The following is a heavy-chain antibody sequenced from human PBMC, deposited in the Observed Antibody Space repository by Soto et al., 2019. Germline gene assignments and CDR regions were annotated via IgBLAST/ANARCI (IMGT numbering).Heavy chain of an antibody. D-gene: IGHD2-15*01. CDR2: IYNSGST. Sequence: QVQLQESGPGLVKPSETLSLTCTVSGVSISSSYWSWIRQPPGKGLEWIGYIYNSGSTNYNPSHKSRVTISLDTSKNQVSLGLSSVTDADTAVYYCARDRAFCSGRSCDSPPDYYYYMDVWGKGTTVTVS. CDR1: GVSISSSY. CDR3: ARDRAFCSGRSCDSPPDYYYYMDV. V-gene: IGHV4-59*01. J-gene: IGHJ6*03.